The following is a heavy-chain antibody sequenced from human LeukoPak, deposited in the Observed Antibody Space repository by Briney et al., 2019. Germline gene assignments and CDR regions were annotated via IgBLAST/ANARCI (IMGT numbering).Heavy chain of an antibody. J-gene: IGHJ3*02. D-gene: IGHD3-10*01. CDR1: GGSISSGSYY. CDR3: ARGILLWFGEMDDAFDI. CDR2: IYTSGST. V-gene: IGHV4-61*02. Sequence: SETLSLTCTVSGGSISSGSYYWSWIRQPAGKGLEWIGRIYTSGSTNYNPSLKSRVTISVDTSKNQFSLKLSSVTAADTAVYYCARGILLWFGEMDDAFDIWGQGTMVTVSS.